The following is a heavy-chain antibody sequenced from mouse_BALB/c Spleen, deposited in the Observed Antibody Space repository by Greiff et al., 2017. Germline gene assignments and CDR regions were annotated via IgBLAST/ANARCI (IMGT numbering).Heavy chain of an antibody. CDR3: ARLGPFAY. CDR2: ISYSGST. Sequence: EVKLQESGPGLVKPSQSLSLTCTVTGYSITSDYAWNWIRQFPGNKLEWMGYISYSGSTSYNPSLKSRISITRDTSKNQFFLQLNSVTTEDTATYYCARLGPFAYWGQGTLVTVSA. J-gene: IGHJ3*01. CDR1: GYSITSDYA. D-gene: IGHD4-1*01. V-gene: IGHV3-2*02.